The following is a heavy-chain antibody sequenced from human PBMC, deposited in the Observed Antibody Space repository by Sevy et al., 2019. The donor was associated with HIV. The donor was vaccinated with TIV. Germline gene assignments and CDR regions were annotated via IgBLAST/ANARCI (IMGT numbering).Heavy chain of an antibody. V-gene: IGHV3-7*03. D-gene: IGHD2-2*01. CDR3: ARDCSSTNCFWGLDV. J-gene: IGHJ6*02. Sequence: GGSLRLSCAASGFTFSRYSMSWVRQAPGKGLEWVATIKNDGSRKYYADSVKGRFTNSRDNAKNSLFLQMNSLRAEDTAFYYCARDCSSTNCFWGLDVWGQGTTVTVSS. CDR2: IKNDGSRK. CDR1: GFTFSRYS.